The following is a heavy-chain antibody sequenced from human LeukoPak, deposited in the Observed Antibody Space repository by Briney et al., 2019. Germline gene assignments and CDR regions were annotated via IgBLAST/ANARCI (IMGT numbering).Heavy chain of an antibody. D-gene: IGHD6-19*01. V-gene: IGHV4-59*12. J-gene: IGHJ6*03. CDR1: GGSISSYY. Sequence: SETLSLTCTVSGGSISSYYWSWIRQPPGKGLEWIGYIYYSGSTNYNPSLKSRVTISVDTSKNQFSLKLSSVTAADTAVYYCARASSGWSNYYYMDVWGKGTTVTVSS. CDR2: IYYSGST. CDR3: ARASSGWSNYYYMDV.